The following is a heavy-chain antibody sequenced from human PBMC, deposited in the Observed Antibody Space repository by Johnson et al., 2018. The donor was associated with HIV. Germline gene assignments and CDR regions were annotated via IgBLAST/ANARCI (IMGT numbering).Heavy chain of an antibody. D-gene: IGHD3-16*01. CDR2: ISWNSGSI. CDR3: AKGVWGSHSIDAFDI. J-gene: IGHJ3*02. Sequence: VQLAESGGGLVQPGRSLRLSCAASGFTFDDYAMHWVRQAPGKGLEWVSGISWNSGSIGYADSVKGRFTISRDNAKNSLYLQMNSLRAEDTALYYCAKGVWGSHSIDAFDIWGQGTMVTVSS. CDR1: GFTFDDYA. V-gene: IGHV3-9*01.